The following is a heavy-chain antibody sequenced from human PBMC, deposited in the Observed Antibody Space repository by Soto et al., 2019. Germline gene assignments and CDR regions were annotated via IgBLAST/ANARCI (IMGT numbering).Heavy chain of an antibody. CDR3: ARSSSSWSNWFDP. V-gene: IGHV1-69*02. J-gene: IGHJ5*02. Sequence: QVQLVQSGAEVKKLGSSVKVSCKASGGTFSSYTISWVRQAPGQGLEWMGRIIPILGIANYAQKFQGRVTMTAVKSTTTAYMEQSSLRSEDTAVYYWARSSSSWSNWFDPWGQGTLVTVSS. D-gene: IGHD6-13*01. CDR2: IIPILGIA. CDR1: GGTFSSYT.